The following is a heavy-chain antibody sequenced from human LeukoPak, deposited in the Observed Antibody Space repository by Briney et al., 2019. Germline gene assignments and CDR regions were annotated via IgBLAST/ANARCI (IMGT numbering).Heavy chain of an antibody. CDR3: ARGRYFDWLPLNWFDP. CDR2: ISGSGGST. Sequence: GGSLRLSCAASGFTFSSYSMNWVRQAPGKGLEWVSAISGSGGSTYYADSVKGRFTISRDNSKNTLYLQMNSLRAEDTAVYYCARGRYFDWLPLNWFDPWGQGTLVTVSS. J-gene: IGHJ5*02. D-gene: IGHD3-9*01. V-gene: IGHV3-23*01. CDR1: GFTFSSYS.